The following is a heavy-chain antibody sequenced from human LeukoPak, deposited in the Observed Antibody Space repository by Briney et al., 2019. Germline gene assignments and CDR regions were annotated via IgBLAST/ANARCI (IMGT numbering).Heavy chain of an antibody. CDR1: GGSISSGSYY. Sequence: PSQTLSLTCTVSGGSISSGSYYWSWIRQPAGKGLEWIGRIYTSGSTNYNPSLKSRVTISVDTSKNQFSLKLSSVTAADTAVYYCARGPIVVVPAAMAFDYWGQGTLVTVSS. V-gene: IGHV4-61*02. J-gene: IGHJ4*02. D-gene: IGHD2-2*01. CDR2: IYTSGST. CDR3: ARGPIVVVPAAMAFDY.